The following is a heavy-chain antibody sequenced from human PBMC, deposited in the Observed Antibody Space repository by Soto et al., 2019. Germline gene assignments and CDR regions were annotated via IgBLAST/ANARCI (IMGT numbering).Heavy chain of an antibody. J-gene: IGHJ5*02. D-gene: IGHD6-13*01. Sequence: ASVKVSCKASGYTFTSYAMHWVRQAPGRRLEWMGWINAGNGNTKYSQKFQGRVTITRDTSASTAYMELSSLRSEDTAVYYCARDRQQLNLFDPWGQGTLVTVSS. V-gene: IGHV1-3*01. CDR3: ARDRQQLNLFDP. CDR2: INAGNGNT. CDR1: GYTFTSYA.